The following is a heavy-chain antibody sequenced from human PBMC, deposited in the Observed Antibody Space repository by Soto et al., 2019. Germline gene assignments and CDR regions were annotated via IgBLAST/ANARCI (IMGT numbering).Heavy chain of an antibody. CDR1: GFTFSSYA. CDR2: VSIAGST. V-gene: IGHV3-23*01. D-gene: IGHD2-15*01. Sequence: DVQLLESGGGLVQPEGSLRLSCAASGFTFSSYAMGWVRQGPGKGLEWVAGVSIAGSTHYADAVRGRFTISRDNSKNTLSLQMNSLTAEDTAVYFCAKRRGAGGHFDYWGQGALVTVSS. CDR3: AKRRGAGGHFDY. J-gene: IGHJ4*02.